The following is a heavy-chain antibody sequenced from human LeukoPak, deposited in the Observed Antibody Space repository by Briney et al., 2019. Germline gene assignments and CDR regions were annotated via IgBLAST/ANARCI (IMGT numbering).Heavy chain of an antibody. J-gene: IGHJ4*02. Sequence: ASVKVSCKASGYTFTSYGISWVRQAPGQGLEWMGWIGAYSGNTNYAQKLQGRVTMTTDTSPSTTYMELRSLRSDDTAVYYCARDQVARIAAAGTTDYWGQGTLVTVSS. CDR3: ARDQVARIAAAGTTDY. CDR1: GYTFTSYG. CDR2: IGAYSGNT. D-gene: IGHD6-13*01. V-gene: IGHV1-18*01.